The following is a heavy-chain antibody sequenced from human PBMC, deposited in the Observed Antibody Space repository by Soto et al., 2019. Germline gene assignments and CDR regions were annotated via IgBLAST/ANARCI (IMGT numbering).Heavy chain of an antibody. D-gene: IGHD1-1*01. CDR3: VEGWNDF. Sequence: PGGSLGLCCETSGFRVSSAWMSWVRQAPGKGLEWVARIKSKKDGGARGYAAPVNGRFSISRDDSKSTVYLQMNSLRAEDTALYYCVEGWNDFWGQGTLVTVSS. V-gene: IGHV3-15*01. CDR1: GFRVSSAW. J-gene: IGHJ4*02. CDR2: IKSKKDGGAR.